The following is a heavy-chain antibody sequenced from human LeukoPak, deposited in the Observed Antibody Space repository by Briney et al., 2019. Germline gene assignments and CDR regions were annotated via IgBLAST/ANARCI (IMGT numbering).Heavy chain of an antibody. CDR3: ARKERGDTYYYDSSGHADH. J-gene: IGHJ4*02. Sequence: GASVKVSCKASGYTFTGYYMHWVRQAPGQGLEWMGWINPNSGGTNYAQKFQGRVTMTRDTSINTAYMELSRLRSDDTAVYYCARKERGDTYYYDSSGHADHWGQGTLVTVSS. CDR2: INPNSGGT. V-gene: IGHV1-2*02. CDR1: GYTFTGYY. D-gene: IGHD3-22*01.